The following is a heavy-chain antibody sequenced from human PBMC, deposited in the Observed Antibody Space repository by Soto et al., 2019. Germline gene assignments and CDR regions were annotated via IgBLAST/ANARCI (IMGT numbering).Heavy chain of an antibody. V-gene: IGHV6-1*01. D-gene: IGHD3-3*01. CDR1: GDSVSSTSAA. Sequence: SQTLSLTCAISGDSVSSTSAAWNWIRQSPSRGLEWLGRTYYRSKWFSEYALSMKSRLTISADASRNQFSLQLNSVTLEDTAVYYCVIVGDRSGRTAYQYCGPALLVTVFS. J-gene: IGHJ4*02. CDR2: TYYRSKWFS. CDR3: VIVGDRSGRTAYQY.